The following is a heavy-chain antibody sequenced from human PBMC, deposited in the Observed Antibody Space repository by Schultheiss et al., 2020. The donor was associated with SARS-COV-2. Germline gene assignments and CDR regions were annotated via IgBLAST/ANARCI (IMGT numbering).Heavy chain of an antibody. CDR3: ARDHGGYDYFDY. J-gene: IGHJ4*02. D-gene: IGHD5-12*01. Sequence: ASVKVSCKASGYTFTSYGISWVRQAPGQGLEWMGWISAYNGNTNYAQKLQGRVTMTTDTSTSTAYMELSRLRSDDTAVYYCARDHGGYDYFDYWGQGTLVTVSS. CDR2: ISAYNGNT. CDR1: GYTFTSYG. V-gene: IGHV1-18*01.